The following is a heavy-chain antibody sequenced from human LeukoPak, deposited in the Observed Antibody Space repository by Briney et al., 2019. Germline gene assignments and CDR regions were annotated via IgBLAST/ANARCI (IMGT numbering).Heavy chain of an antibody. V-gene: IGHV4-39*07. Sequence: SETLSLTRNVSGGSISRSKYYWGWIRQPPGKGLEWIGSVYYGGSTSYNPSLKSRVTISVDTSKNQFSLKLSSVTAADTAVYYCAREGYSYGGVDYWGQGTLVTVSS. CDR1: GGSISRSKYY. CDR3: AREGYSYGGVDY. D-gene: IGHD5-18*01. CDR2: VYYGGST. J-gene: IGHJ4*02.